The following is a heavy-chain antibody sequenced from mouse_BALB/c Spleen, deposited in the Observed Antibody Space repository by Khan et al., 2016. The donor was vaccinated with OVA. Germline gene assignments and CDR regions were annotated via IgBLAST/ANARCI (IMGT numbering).Heavy chain of an antibody. V-gene: IGHV1-20*02. Sequence: EVQLQQSGPELVKPGASVKISCKASGYSFTGYFMNWVMQSHGKSLEWIGRINPHIGETFYNQKFKGKATLTVGESSNTAHMELRSLASEDSAVYYCARIYRSDFDYWGQGTTLTVSS. CDR1: GYSFTGYF. J-gene: IGHJ2*01. D-gene: IGHD1-1*01. CDR2: INPHIGET. CDR3: ARIYRSDFDY.